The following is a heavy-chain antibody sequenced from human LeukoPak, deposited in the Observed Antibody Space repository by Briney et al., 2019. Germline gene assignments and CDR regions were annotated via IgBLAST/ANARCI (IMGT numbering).Heavy chain of an antibody. CDR2: ISSSSSYT. V-gene: IGHV3-11*06. Sequence: GGSLRLSCAASGFTFSDYYMSWIRQAPGKGLEWVSYISSSSSYTNYADSVKGRFTISRDSAKNSLYLQMNSLRAEDTAVYYCARVVVVAATAVDYWGQGTLVTVSS. CDR1: GFTFSDYY. J-gene: IGHJ4*02. CDR3: ARVVVVAATAVDY. D-gene: IGHD2-15*01.